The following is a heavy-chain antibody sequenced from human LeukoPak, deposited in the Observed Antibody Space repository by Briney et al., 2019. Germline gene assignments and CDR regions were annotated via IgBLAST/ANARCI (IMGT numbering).Heavy chain of an antibody. J-gene: IGHJ5*02. CDR1: GGSFSGYY. V-gene: IGHV4-34*01. CDR2: IYYSGST. CDR3: ARHPSGRMWLQQGGWFDP. D-gene: IGHD5-24*01. Sequence: SETLSLTCAVYGGSFSGYYWSWIRQPPGKGLEWIGSIYYSGSTYYNPSLKSRVTISVDTSKNQFSLKLTSVTAADTAVYYCARHPSGRMWLQQGGWFDPWGQGTLVTVSS.